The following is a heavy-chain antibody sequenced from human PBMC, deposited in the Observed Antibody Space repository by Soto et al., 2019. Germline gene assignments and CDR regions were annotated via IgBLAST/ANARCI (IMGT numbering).Heavy chain of an antibody. CDR1: GGTFSSYA. J-gene: IGHJ4*02. Sequence: RPPVKVSCKASGGTFSSYAISWVRQAPGQGLEWMGGIIPIFGTANYAQKFQGRVTITADKSTSTAYMELSSLRSEDTAVYYCARTNGLNRGAFDYWGQGTLVTVSS. D-gene: IGHD2-8*01. CDR2: IIPIFGTA. V-gene: IGHV1-69*06. CDR3: ARTNGLNRGAFDY.